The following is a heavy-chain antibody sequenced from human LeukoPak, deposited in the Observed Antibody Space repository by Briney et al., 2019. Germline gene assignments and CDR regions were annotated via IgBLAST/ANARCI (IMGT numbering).Heavy chain of an antibody. D-gene: IGHD3-22*01. CDR3: ARDQYYYDSSGYYSSYWYFDL. CDR2: IYYSGST. CDR1: GGSISSGGYY. Sequence: SQTLSLTCTVSGGSISSGGYYWSWIRQHPGKGLEWIGYIYYSGSTYYNPSLKSRVTISVDTSKNQFSLKLSSVTAADTAVYYCARDQYYYDSSGYYSSYWYFDLWGRGTLVTVSS. V-gene: IGHV4-31*03. J-gene: IGHJ2*01.